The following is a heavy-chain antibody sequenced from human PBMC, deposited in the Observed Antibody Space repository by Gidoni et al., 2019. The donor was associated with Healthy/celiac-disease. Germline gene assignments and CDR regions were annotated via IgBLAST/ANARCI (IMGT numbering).Heavy chain of an antibody. D-gene: IGHD6-13*01. J-gene: IGHJ4*02. CDR2: IRSKAYGGTT. CDR1: GFTFGDYA. Sequence: ESGGGLVQPGRSLRLSCTASGFTFGDYAMSWFRQAPGKGREWVGFIRSKAYGGTTEYAASVKGRFTISRDDSKSIAYLQMNSLKTEDTAVYYCTRVWAAAGTQYYDYWGQGTLVTVSS. CDR3: TRVWAAAGTQYYDY. V-gene: IGHV3-49*03.